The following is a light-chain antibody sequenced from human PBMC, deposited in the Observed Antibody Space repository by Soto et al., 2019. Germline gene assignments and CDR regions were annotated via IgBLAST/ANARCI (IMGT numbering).Light chain of an antibody. Sequence: EIVMTQAPATLSVSPGERATLSCRASQSVSSNYLAWYQHKPGQAPRLLIYDAFTRATGIPDRFSGSGSGTEFTLTISSLQSEDFAVYYCQQYNNWPPITFGQGTRLEI. CDR2: DAF. V-gene: IGKV3D-15*01. CDR1: QSVSSN. CDR3: QQYNNWPPIT. J-gene: IGKJ5*01.